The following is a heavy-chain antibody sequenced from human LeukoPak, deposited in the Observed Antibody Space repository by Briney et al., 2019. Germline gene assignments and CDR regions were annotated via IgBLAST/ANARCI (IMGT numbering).Heavy chain of an antibody. V-gene: IGHV4-34*01. D-gene: IGHD1-26*01. Sequence: SETLSLTCAVYGGSFSGYYWSWTRQPPGKGLEWIGEINHSGSTNYNPSLKSRVTISVDTSKNQFSLKLSSVTAADTAVYYCARRSRRGSYYRWFDPWGQGALVTVSS. CDR1: GGSFSGYY. J-gene: IGHJ5*02. CDR2: INHSGST. CDR3: ARRSRRGSYYRWFDP.